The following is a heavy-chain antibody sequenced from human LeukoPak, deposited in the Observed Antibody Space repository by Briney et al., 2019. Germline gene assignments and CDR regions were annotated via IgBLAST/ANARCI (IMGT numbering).Heavy chain of an antibody. CDR2: ISDTGGTT. CDR1: GFTFNNSV. J-gene: IGHJ6*02. Sequence: GGSLRLSCAASGFTFNNSVMSWVRQAPGKGLEWVSGISDTGGTTFSADSVRGRFTISRDNSKNTLYLQMNSLRAEDTAVYYCARVQAMAQPYYYYGMDVWGQGTTVTVSS. CDR3: ARVQAMAQPYYYYGMDV. V-gene: IGHV3-23*01. D-gene: IGHD5-18*01.